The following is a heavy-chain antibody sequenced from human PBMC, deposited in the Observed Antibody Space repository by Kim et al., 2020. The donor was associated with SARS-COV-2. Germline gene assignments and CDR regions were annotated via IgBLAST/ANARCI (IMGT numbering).Heavy chain of an antibody. CDR2: ISYDGSNK. J-gene: IGHJ3*02. V-gene: IGHV3-30*04. CDR1: GFTFSSYA. CDR3: ARVDIVVVVAAAFDI. Sequence: GGSLRLSCAASGFTFSSYAMHWVRQAPGKGLEWVAVISYDGSNKYYADSVKGRFTISRDNSKNTPYLQMNSLRAEDTAVYYCARVDIVVVVAAAFDIWGQVTMVTVSS. D-gene: IGHD2-15*01.